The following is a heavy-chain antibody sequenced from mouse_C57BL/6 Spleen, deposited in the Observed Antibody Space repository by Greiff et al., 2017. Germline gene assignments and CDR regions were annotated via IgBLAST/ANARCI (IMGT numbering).Heavy chain of an antibody. CDR3: ASYGYWYFDV. Sequence: QVQLKQSGPELVKPGASVKISCKASGYAFSSSWMNWVKQRPGKGLEWIGRIYPGDGDTNYNGKFKGKATLTADKSSSTAYMQLSSLTSEDSAVYFCASYGYWYFDVWGTGTTVTVSS. V-gene: IGHV1-82*01. CDR2: IYPGDGDT. D-gene: IGHD1-1*02. CDR1: GYAFSSSW. J-gene: IGHJ1*03.